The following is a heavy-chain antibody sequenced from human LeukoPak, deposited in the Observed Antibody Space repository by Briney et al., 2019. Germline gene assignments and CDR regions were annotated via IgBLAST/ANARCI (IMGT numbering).Heavy chain of an antibody. V-gene: IGHV1-46*01. CDR3: ARRPPGAVAGYFQH. J-gene: IGHJ1*01. D-gene: IGHD6-19*01. CDR1: GYTFTSYD. Sequence: ASVKVSCKASGYTFTSYDINWVRQATGQGLEWMGIINPSGGSTSYAQKFQGRVTMTRDTSTSTVYMELSSLRSEDTAVYYCARRPPGAVAGYFQHWGQGTLVTVSS. CDR2: INPSGGST.